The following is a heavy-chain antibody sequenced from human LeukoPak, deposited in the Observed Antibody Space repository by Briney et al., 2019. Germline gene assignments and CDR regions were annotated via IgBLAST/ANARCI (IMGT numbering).Heavy chain of an antibody. D-gene: IGHD3-22*01. CDR3: ARGDDSSGYYPLGY. CDR2: ISAYKGNT. CDR1: GYTFTSYG. J-gene: IGHJ4*02. Sequence: GASLKVSCKASGYTFTSYGISWVRQAPGQGLEWMGWISAYKGNTNYAQKLQGRVTMTTDTSTSTAYMELRSLRSDDTAVYYCARGDDSSGYYPLGYWGQGTLVTVSS. V-gene: IGHV1-18*01.